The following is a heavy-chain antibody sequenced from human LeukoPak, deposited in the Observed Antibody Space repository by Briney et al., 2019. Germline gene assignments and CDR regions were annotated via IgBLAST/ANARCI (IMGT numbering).Heavy chain of an antibody. CDR3: AKGVGKMLPTSIFDY. Sequence: GGSLRLSCAASGFTFNSYAMSWVRQAPGKGLEWVSAISKSGDSTNYADSVKGRFSISRDNSKNTVYLQMNNLRAEDTAVYYCAKGVGKMLPTSIFDYWGQGTLVIVSS. D-gene: IGHD1-1*01. CDR2: ISKSGDST. CDR1: GFTFNSYA. J-gene: IGHJ4*02. V-gene: IGHV3-23*01.